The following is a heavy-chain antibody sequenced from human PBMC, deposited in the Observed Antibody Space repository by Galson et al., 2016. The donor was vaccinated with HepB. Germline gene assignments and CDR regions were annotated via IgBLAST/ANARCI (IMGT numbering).Heavy chain of an antibody. CDR1: GFTFSGST. CDR3: ARSSTYRYPSVDY. D-gene: IGHD1-26*01. J-gene: IGHJ4*02. V-gene: IGHV3-48*02. Sequence: SLRLSCAASGFTFSGSTMNWVRQAPGKGLEWVSYIDYWSSTIYYADSVKGRFTISRDNAMNSLYLQMNTLRDEDTAVYYCARSSTYRYPSVDYWGQGTLVTVSS. CDR2: IDYWSSTI.